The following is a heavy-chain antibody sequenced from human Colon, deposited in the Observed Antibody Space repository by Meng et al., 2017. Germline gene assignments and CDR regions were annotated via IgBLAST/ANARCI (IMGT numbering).Heavy chain of an antibody. CDR1: GASISGDNW. CDR2: IFHSGTS. V-gene: IGHV4-4*03. CDR3: ARRNSNNWFDP. Sequence: QLQDSCPLRAKPPVTLPLTCAVPGASISGDNWWSSVRQTPGKGLEWLGEIFHSGTSNYNPSLKSRVTISVDKSKNHFSLRLSSVTAADTAVYYCARRNSNNWFDPWGQGILVTVSS. J-gene: IGHJ5*02. D-gene: IGHD2/OR15-2a*01.